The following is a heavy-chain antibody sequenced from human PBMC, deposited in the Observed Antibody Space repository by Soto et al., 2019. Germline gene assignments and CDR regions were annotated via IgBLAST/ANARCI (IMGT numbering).Heavy chain of an antibody. CDR2: MNPTSGNT. CDR3: ARGINYYASGDAAFDS. CDR1: GYTFTSYD. Sequence: QVQLVQSGAEVKKPGASVKVSCKASGYTFTSYDINWVRQATGQGLEWMGWMNPTSGNTGYAQKFQGRVTMTRNSSISAAYMELSSLRSEDTDVYYCARGINYYASGDAAFDSWGQGTMVTVSS. J-gene: IGHJ3*02. V-gene: IGHV1-8*01. D-gene: IGHD3-10*01.